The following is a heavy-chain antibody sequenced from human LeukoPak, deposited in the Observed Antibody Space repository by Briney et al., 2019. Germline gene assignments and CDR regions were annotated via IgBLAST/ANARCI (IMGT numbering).Heavy chain of an antibody. Sequence: SETLSLTCTVSGYSISSGYYWSWIRQPPGKGLEWIGYIYYSGSTNYNPSLKSRVTISVDTSKNQFSLKLSSVTAADTAVYYCARENYYDSSGSIDAFDIWGQGTMVTVSS. CDR2: IYYSGST. J-gene: IGHJ3*02. D-gene: IGHD3-22*01. V-gene: IGHV4-61*01. CDR3: ARENYYDSSGSIDAFDI. CDR1: GYSISSGYY.